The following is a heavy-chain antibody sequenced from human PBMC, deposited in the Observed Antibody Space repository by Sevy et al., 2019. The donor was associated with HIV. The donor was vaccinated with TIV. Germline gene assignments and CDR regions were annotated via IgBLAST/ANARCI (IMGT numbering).Heavy chain of an antibody. Sequence: SETLSLTCIVSGGSISSSSYYWGWIRQPPGKGLEWIGSIYYSGNTYYIPSLKSRVTISVDTSKKQFSLKLSSVTAADTAVYYCATRLGYCSGSSCYPPEYFHHWGHGTLVTVSS. V-gene: IGHV4-39*01. J-gene: IGHJ1*01. CDR1: GGSISSSSYY. CDR3: ATRLGYCSGSSCYPPEYFHH. D-gene: IGHD2-15*01. CDR2: IYYSGNT.